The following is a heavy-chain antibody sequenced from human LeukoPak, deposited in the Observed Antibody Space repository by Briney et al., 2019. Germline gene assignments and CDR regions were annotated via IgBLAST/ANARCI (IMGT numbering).Heavy chain of an antibody. Sequence: PGGSLRLSCVASGFTFKNYEMNWVRQPPGKGLEWISFISDSGTTKYYADSVKGRFTSSRDNSKNTLYLQMNSLRAEDTAVYYCAKDRSSSWAVDYWGQGTLVTVSS. CDR1: GFTFKNYE. D-gene: IGHD2-15*01. CDR2: ISDSGTTK. V-gene: IGHV3-48*03. CDR3: AKDRSSSWAVDY. J-gene: IGHJ4*02.